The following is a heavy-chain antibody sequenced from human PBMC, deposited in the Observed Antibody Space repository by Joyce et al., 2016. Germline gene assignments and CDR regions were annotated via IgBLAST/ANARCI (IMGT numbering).Heavy chain of an antibody. V-gene: IGHV4-34*01. CDR3: ARSQWLAPLMY. Sequence: QVQLQQWGAGLLKPSETLSLTCAVSGGPVRGFFWTWVRHPPGKGLEWIGDINNSGVTNYNPSLKTRVTFSVDTSKNQFSLKLTSLSAADTAVYYCARSQWLAPLMYWGQGTPVTVSS. CDR1: GGPVRGFF. D-gene: IGHD6-19*01. CDR2: INNSGVT. J-gene: IGHJ4*02.